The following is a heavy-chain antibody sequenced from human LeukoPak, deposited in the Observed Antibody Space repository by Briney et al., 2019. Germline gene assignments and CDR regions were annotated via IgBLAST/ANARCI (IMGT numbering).Heavy chain of an antibody. CDR1: GGTFSSYA. CDR3: ARRMWELTGDYYGMDV. Sequence: ASVKVSCKASGGTFSSYAISWVRQAPGQGLEWMGRIISIFGIANYAQKFQDRVTITADKSTSTAYMELSSLRSEDTAVYYCARRMWELTGDYYGMDVWGQGTTVTVSS. J-gene: IGHJ6*02. D-gene: IGHD1-26*01. V-gene: IGHV1-69*04. CDR2: IISIFGIA.